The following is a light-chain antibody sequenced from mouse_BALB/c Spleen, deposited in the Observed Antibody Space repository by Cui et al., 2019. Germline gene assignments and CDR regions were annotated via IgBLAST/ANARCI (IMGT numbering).Light chain of an antibody. CDR2: LGS. V-gene: IGKV1-135*01. Sequence: DVLMTQPPLTFSVTIGRPASISCKSSQSLLDSDGKTYLNWLLQRPGQSTKRLIYLGSKLDSGVPDRFTGSGSGTDFTLKISRVEAEDLGVYYGWQGTHLPTFGGGTKLEIK. CDR3: WQGTHLPT. J-gene: IGKJ1*01. CDR1: QSLLDSDGKTY.